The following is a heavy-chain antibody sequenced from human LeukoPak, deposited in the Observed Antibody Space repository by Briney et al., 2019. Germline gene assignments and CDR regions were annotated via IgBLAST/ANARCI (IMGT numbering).Heavy chain of an antibody. CDR2: IYTSGST. V-gene: IGHV4-4*07. CDR1: GGSISSYY. D-gene: IGHD3-10*01. J-gene: IGHJ5*02. CDR3: ARDGVITMVRELLEWWFDP. Sequence: PSETLSLTCTVSGGSISSYYWSWIRQPAGKGLEWIGRIYTSGSTNYNPSLKSRVTMSVDTSKNQFSLKLSSVTAADTAVYYCARDGVITMVRELLEWWFDPWGQGTLVTVSS.